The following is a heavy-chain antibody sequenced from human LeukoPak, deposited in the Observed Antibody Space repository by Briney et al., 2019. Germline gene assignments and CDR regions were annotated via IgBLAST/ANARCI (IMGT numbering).Heavy chain of an antibody. CDR2: ISAYNGNT. V-gene: IGHV1-18*04. CDR1: GYTFTSYG. CDR3: ARDGSPYYYGSGNYHWFDP. J-gene: IGHJ5*02. Sequence: GASVKVSCKASGYTFTSYGISWVRQAPGQGLEWMGWISAYNGNTNYAQKLQGRVTMTTDTSTSTAYMELRSLRSDDTAVYYCARDGSPYYYGSGNYHWFDPWGQGTLVTVSS. D-gene: IGHD3-10*01.